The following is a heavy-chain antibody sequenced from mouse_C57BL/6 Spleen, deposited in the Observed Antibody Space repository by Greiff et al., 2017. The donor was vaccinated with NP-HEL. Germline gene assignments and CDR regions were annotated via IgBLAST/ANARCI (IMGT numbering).Heavy chain of an antibody. V-gene: IGHV1-76*01. D-gene: IGHD1-1*01. CDR2: IYPGSGNT. CDR1: GYTFTDYY. Sequence: QVHVKQSGAELVRPGASVKLSCKASGYTFTDYYINWVKQRPGQGLEWIARIYPGSGNTYYNEKFKGKATLTAEKSSSTAYMQLSSLTSEDSAVYFCARFNYGSSYDFDYWGQGTTLTVSS. CDR3: ARFNYGSSYDFDY. J-gene: IGHJ2*01.